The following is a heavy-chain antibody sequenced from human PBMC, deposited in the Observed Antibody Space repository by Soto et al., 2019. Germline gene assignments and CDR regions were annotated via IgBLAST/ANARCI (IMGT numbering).Heavy chain of an antibody. Sequence: QVQLVQSGAEVKKPGSSVKVSCKASGGTFSSYAISWVRQAPGQGLEWMGGIIPIFGTANYAQKFQGRVTITADESTRTAYMELSSLGSEDTAGYYCARTSIAAAAGEYYYGRTSGAKGPRSPSP. V-gene: IGHV1-69*01. CDR3: ARTSIAAAAGEYYYGRTS. D-gene: IGHD6-13*01. CDR1: GGTFSSYA. CDR2: IIPIFGTA. J-gene: IGHJ6*02.